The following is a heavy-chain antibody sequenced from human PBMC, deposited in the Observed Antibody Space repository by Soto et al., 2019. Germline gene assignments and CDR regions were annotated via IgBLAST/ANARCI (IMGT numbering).Heavy chain of an antibody. CDR1: GFTFSSYW. CDR3: ARGRGGGYYYYMDV. Sequence: EVQLVESGGGLVQPGGSLRLSCAASGFTFSSYWMHWVRQAPGKGLVWVSRINSDGSSTSYADSVKGRFTISRDNAKNTLDLQMNSLRAEGTGGDYCARGRGGGYYYYMDVWGKGTTVTVSS. J-gene: IGHJ6*03. CDR2: INSDGSST. V-gene: IGHV3-74*01. D-gene: IGHD3-10*01.